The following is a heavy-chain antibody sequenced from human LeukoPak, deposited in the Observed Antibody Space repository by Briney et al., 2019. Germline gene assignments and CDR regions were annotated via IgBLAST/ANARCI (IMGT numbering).Heavy chain of an antibody. CDR1: GFTFSSYW. J-gene: IGHJ4*02. Sequence: GGSLRLSCAASGFTFSSYWMQWVRQAPGKGLVWVSSISGSGGNTFYADSVKGRFTISRDNSKNTLYLQMNSLRAEDTAAYHCAKGRNEDGDAALNYWGQGTLVTVSS. V-gene: IGHV3-23*01. D-gene: IGHD4-17*01. CDR2: ISGSGGNT. CDR3: AKGRNEDGDAALNY.